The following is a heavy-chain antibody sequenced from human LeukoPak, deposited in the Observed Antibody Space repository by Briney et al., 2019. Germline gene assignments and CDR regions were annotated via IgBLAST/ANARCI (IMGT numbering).Heavy chain of an antibody. J-gene: IGHJ6*03. CDR2: IIPILGIA. Sequence: SVKVSCKASGGTFSSYTISWVRQAPGQGLEWMGRIIPILGIANYAQKFQGRVTITADKSTSTAYMGLSSLRSEATAVYYCASSTPPLRVLEWLSPGDYYYYMDVWGKGTTVTVSS. CDR1: GGTFSSYT. V-gene: IGHV1-69*02. D-gene: IGHD3-3*01. CDR3: ASSTPPLRVLEWLSPGDYYYYMDV.